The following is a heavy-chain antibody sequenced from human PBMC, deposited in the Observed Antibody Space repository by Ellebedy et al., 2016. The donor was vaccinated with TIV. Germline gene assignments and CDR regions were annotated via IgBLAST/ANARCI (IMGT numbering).Heavy chain of an antibody. CDR2: ISAYTGNT. V-gene: IGHV1-18*01. D-gene: IGHD3-10*01. CDR1: GYTFTNYG. CDR3: ARDMVQGVVSVYLWFDS. J-gene: IGHJ5*01. Sequence: ASVKVSCKASGYTFTNYGISWVRQAPGQGPEWMGWISAYTGNTDYGQKFQGRLTMSTDPSTSIAYMELRSLRSDDTAIYYCARDMVQGVVSVYLWFDSWGQGTLVTVSS.